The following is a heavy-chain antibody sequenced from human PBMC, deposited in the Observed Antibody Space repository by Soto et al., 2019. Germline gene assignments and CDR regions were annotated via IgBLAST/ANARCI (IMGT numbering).Heavy chain of an antibody. V-gene: IGHV4-59*01. CDR3: ARDSTGTALDY. J-gene: IGHJ4*02. D-gene: IGHD1-1*01. CDR2: IYYSGST. Sequence: SDTLSLTCTVSGGSISIYYWSWIRQPPGKGLEWIGYIYYSGSTNYNPSLKSRVTISVDTSKNQFSLKLSSVTAADTAVFYCARDSTGTALDYWGQGTLVTVSS. CDR1: GGSISIYY.